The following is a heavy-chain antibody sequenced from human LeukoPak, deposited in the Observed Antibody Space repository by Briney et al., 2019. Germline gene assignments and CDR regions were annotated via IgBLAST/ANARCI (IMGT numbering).Heavy chain of an antibody. Sequence: SETLSLTCTVSGGSISSSSYYWGWIPQPPGKGLEWIGNVYYSGSTYSNPSLKSRVPISVDTSKNQFSQKLSSVTAADTAVYYCARDGYNPIDYWRQGTLVTVSS. CDR2: VYYSGST. J-gene: IGHJ4*02. V-gene: IGHV4-39*07. CDR1: GGSISSSSYY. CDR3: ARDGYNPIDY. D-gene: IGHD5-24*01.